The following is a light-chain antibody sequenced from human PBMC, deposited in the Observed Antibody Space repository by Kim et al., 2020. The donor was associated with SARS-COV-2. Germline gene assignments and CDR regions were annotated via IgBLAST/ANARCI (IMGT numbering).Light chain of an antibody. CDR1: HNVDIN. Sequence: EIVLTQSPATLSLSPGERVTLSCRASHNVDINLAWYQHKRGQAPRLLIHEASKRATGIPARFSGSASGTDFTLTISSLEPEDSAVYYCQQRYFRGTFGQGTKLEI. V-gene: IGKV3-11*01. CDR3: QQRYFRGT. CDR2: EAS. J-gene: IGKJ2*01.